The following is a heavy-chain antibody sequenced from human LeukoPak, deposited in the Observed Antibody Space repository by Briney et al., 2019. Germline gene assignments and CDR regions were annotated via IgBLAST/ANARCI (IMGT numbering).Heavy chain of an antibody. J-gene: IGHJ6*04. D-gene: IGHD2-21*01. Sequence: PGRSLRLSCAASGFTFSSYAMHWVRQAPGKGLECVAVISYDGSNKYYADSVKGRFTISRDNSKNTLYLQMNSLRAEDTAVYYCASAYCGGDCYYYGMDVWGKGTTVTVSS. CDR3: ASAYCGGDCYYYGMDV. CDR2: ISYDGSNK. CDR1: GFTFSSYA. V-gene: IGHV3-30*04.